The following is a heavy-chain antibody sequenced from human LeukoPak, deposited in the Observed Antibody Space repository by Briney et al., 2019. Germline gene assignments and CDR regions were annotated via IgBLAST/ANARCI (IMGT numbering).Heavy chain of an antibody. J-gene: IGHJ4*02. V-gene: IGHV1-8*01. CDR2: MNPNSGNT. D-gene: IGHD3-3*01. Sequence: ASVKVSCKASGYTFTSYDINWVRQATGQGLEWMGWMNPNSGNTGYAQKFQGRVTMTRNTSISTAYMELSSLRSEDTAVYYCAKVHTPVRFLEWLFFDYWGQGTLVTVSS. CDR1: GYTFTSYD. CDR3: AKVHTPVRFLEWLFFDY.